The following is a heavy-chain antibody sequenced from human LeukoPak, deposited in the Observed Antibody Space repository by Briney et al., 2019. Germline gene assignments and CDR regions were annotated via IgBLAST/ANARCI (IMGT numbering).Heavy chain of an antibody. V-gene: IGHV3-7*01. Sequence: GGSLRLSCAASGFSFTGYWMTWVRQAPGKGLEWVASLHPDGSERNYVGSVEGRFTVFGDNAKSSLFLQMHSLRVEDTAVYYCARGGYSFDYLGQGTLVTVSS. CDR1: GFSFTGYW. J-gene: IGHJ4*02. D-gene: IGHD5-12*01. CDR3: ARGGYSFDY. CDR2: LHPDGSER.